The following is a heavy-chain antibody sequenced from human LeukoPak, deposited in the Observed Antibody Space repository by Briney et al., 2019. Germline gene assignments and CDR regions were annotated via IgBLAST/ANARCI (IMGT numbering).Heavy chain of an antibody. CDR1: GGTCSSYT. V-gene: IGHV1-69*02. D-gene: IGHD3-10*01. CDR2: IIPILGIA. Sequence: GSSVKVSCKASGGTCSSYTISWVRHAPGQGLEWMGRIIPILGIANYAQKFQGRVTITADKSTSTAYMGLSSLRSEDTAVYYCASLAGSGSYRPSGYWGQGTVVTVSS. J-gene: IGHJ4*02. CDR3: ASLAGSGSYRPSGY.